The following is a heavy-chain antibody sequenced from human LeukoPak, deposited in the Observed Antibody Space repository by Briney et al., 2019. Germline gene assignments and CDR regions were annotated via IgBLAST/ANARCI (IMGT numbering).Heavy chain of an antibody. CDR1: GFTFDDYA. J-gene: IGHJ4*02. Sequence: PGRPLRLSCAASGFTFDDYAMHWVRQAPGKGLEWVSGISWNSGSIGYADSVKGRFTISRDNAKNSLYLQMNSLRAEDTALYYCAKDYYSGSYFDYWGQGTLVTVSS. CDR2: ISWNSGSI. CDR3: AKDYYSGSYFDY. D-gene: IGHD1-26*01. V-gene: IGHV3-9*01.